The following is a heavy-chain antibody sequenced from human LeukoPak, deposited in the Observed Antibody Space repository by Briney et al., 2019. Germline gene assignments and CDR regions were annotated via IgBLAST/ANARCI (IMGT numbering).Heavy chain of an antibody. J-gene: IGHJ5*02. Sequence: SETLSLTCAVYGGSFSGYYWSWIRQPPGKGLEWIGEINHSGSTNYNPSLKSRVAISVDTSKNQFSLKLSSVTAADTAVYYCARGSVLRYFDWSPRDWFDPWGQGTLVTVSS. CDR3: ARGSVLRYFDWSPRDWFDP. CDR1: GGSFSGYY. V-gene: IGHV4-34*01. CDR2: INHSGST. D-gene: IGHD3-9*01.